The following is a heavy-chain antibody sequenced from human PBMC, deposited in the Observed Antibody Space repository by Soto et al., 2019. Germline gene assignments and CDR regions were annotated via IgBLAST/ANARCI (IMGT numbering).Heavy chain of an antibody. V-gene: IGHV1-69*01. J-gene: IGHJ6*04. CDR1: GGIFTNNA. D-gene: IGHD5-18*01. CDR2: VIPLFDTA. CDR3: ATGGHNDGYNVYHGMDV. Sequence: QVQVVQSGAEVKKPGSSVKVSCKVSGGIFTNNAISWVRQAPGQGLEWLGWVIPLFDTAYYAQIFRGRLRMCADGATTTAYMELSGLTSADTAVYFCATGGHNDGYNVYHGMDVWGEGPTVTVSA.